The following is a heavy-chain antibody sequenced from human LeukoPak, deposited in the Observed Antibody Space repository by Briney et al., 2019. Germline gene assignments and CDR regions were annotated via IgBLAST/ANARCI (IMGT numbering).Heavy chain of an antibody. Sequence: GGSLRLSCAASGFTFSSYSMSWVRQAPGKGLEWVSSISSSSSYIYYADSVKGRFTISRDNAKNSLYLQMNSLRAEDTAVYYCASWYYYDSSGYYRDYWGQGTLVTVSS. J-gene: IGHJ4*02. CDR2: ISSSSSYI. D-gene: IGHD3-22*01. CDR3: ASWYYYDSSGYYRDY. V-gene: IGHV3-21*04. CDR1: GFTFSSYS.